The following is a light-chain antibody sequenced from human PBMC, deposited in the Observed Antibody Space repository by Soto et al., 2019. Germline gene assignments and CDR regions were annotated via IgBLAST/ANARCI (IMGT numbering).Light chain of an antibody. CDR3: SSFASSTTEV. Sequence: QSVLTQPASVSGSPGQSITISCTGTSSGVGGYNYVSWYQHHPGKAPKLIIYDVSNRPSGVSNRSSGSKSGNTASLSISGLQAEDEAEYYCSSFASSTTEVFGTGTKVTVL. CDR1: SSGVGGYNY. CDR2: DVS. V-gene: IGLV2-14*03. J-gene: IGLJ1*01.